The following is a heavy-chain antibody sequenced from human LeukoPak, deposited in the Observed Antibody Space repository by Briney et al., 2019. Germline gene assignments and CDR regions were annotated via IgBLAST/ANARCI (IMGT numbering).Heavy chain of an antibody. Sequence: SETLSLTCTVSGGSISSSSYYWGWIRQPPGKGLEWIGSIYYSGSTYYNPSLKSRVTISVDTSKNQFSLKLSSVTATDTAVYYCASSHVLRCLEWKDAFDIWGQGTMVTVSS. J-gene: IGHJ3*02. D-gene: IGHD3-3*01. CDR1: GGSISSSSYY. CDR3: ASSHVLRCLEWKDAFDI. CDR2: IYYSGST. V-gene: IGHV4-39*07.